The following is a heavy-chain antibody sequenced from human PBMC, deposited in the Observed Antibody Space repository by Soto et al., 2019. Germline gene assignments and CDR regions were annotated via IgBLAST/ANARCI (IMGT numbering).Heavy chain of an antibody. V-gene: IGHV3-9*01. CDR2: INWKSDI. D-gene: IGHD3-16*01. CDR3: AISHDRGGRTTFIS. CDR1: GFTFDDNA. J-gene: IGHJ5*02. Sequence: PXGSLRLSCAVSGFTFDDNAMHWVRQAPEKGLEWVSGINWKSDIGYADSVKGRFTISRDNAENSLYLQMNSLRAEDTALYYCAISHDRGGRTTFISWGQGTQVTVYS.